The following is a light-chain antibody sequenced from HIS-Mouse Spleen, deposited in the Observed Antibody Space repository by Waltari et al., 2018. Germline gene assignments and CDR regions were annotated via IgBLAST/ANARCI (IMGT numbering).Light chain of an antibody. CDR2: CAS. J-gene: IGKJ1*01. CDR1: QSVSSN. V-gene: IGKV3-15*01. CDR3: QQYNNWPPLMCT. Sequence: EIVMTQSPATLSVSPGERATLSCRASQSVSSNLAWYQQKPGQAPRLLIYCASTRATGIPARFSGIVSGTEFTLTISSMQSEDFAVYYCQQYNNWPPLMCTFGQGTKVEIK.